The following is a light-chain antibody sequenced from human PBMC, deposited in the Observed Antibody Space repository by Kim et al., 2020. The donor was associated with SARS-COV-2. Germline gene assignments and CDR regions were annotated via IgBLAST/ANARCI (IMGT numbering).Light chain of an antibody. V-gene: IGKV1-39*01. Sequence: DIQMTQSPSSLSVSVGDRVTITCRTSQSISNHLNWYHQKPGRAPKLLIYAASTLQGGVPSRFSGSGSETDFTLTISSLQPEDFATYFCQQTYITPFTFGPGTKVDIK. J-gene: IGKJ3*01. CDR1: QSISNH. CDR3: QQTYITPFT. CDR2: AAS.